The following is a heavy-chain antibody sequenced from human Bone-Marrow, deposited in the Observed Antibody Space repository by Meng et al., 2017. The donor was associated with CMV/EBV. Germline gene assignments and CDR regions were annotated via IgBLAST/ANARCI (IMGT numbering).Heavy chain of an antibody. D-gene: IGHD3/OR15-3a*01. V-gene: IGHV3-11*06. J-gene: IGHJ4*02. Sequence: LSLTCAVYGGSFSGYYWSWIRQPPGKGLEWVSSITSSSDYVRYAGSVKGRFTISRDNAKNALYLQMNNVRAEDTAVYYCARVGPRVTFVGFSFDFWGLGTRVTVSS. CDR2: ITSSSDYV. CDR3: ARVGPRVTFVGFSFDF. CDR1: GGSFSGYY.